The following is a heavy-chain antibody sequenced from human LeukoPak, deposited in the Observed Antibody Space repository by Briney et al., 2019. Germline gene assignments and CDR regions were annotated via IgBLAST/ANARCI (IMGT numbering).Heavy chain of an antibody. J-gene: IGHJ4*02. D-gene: IGHD2-15*01. CDR1: GGSFSGYY. Sequence: PSETLSLTCAVYGGSFSGYYWSWIRQPPGKGLEWIGEINHSGSTNYSPSLKSRVTISVDTSKNQFSLKLSSVTAADTAVYYCARSRYCSGGSCYTAPDYWGQGTLVTVSS. CDR2: INHSGST. V-gene: IGHV4-34*01. CDR3: ARSRYCSGGSCYTAPDY.